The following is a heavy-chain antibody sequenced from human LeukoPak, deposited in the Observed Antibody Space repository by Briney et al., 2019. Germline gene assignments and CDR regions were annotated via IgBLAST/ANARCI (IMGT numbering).Heavy chain of an antibody. Sequence: GSSVKVSCKASGGTFSSYAISWVRQAPGQGLEWMGGIIPIFGTASYAQKFQGRVTITADESTSTAYMGLSSLRSEDTAVYYCARDYSPYYDFWSGYPTYTYFQHWGQGTLVTVSS. CDR3: ARDYSPYYDFWSGYPTYTYFQH. CDR1: GGTFSSYA. J-gene: IGHJ1*01. V-gene: IGHV1-69*01. CDR2: IIPIFGTA. D-gene: IGHD3-3*01.